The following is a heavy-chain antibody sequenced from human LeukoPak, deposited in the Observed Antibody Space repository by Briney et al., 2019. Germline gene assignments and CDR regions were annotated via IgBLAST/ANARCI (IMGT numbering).Heavy chain of an antibody. CDR2: ITGNGVST. CDR1: GFTFSSFA. D-gene: IGHD6-19*01. CDR3: ARAAGSDSGFDYFDS. V-gene: IGHV3-23*01. Sequence: PGGSLRLSCVASGFTFSSFAMAWVRQAPGKGLDWVAQITGNGVSTYYGDSVKGRFTISSDASKNTMYLEMNSLRAEDTAVYYCARAAGSDSGFDYFDSWGQGTLVTVP. J-gene: IGHJ4*02.